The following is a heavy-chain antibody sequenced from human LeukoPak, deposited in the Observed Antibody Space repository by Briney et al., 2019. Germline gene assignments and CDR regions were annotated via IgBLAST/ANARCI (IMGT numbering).Heavy chain of an antibody. J-gene: IGHJ6*03. D-gene: IGHD6-13*01. CDR2: INPNSGVT. CDR1: GYTFTGYY. V-gene: IGHV1-2*02. Sequence: ASVKVSCKASGYTFTGYYMHWVRQAPGQGLEWMGWINPNSGVTNYAQKFQGRVTMTRDTSISTAYMELSRLRSDDTAVYYCARDGWGIAAAGTGPYYYYYYMDVWGKGTTVTVSS. CDR3: ARDGWGIAAAGTGPYYYYYYMDV.